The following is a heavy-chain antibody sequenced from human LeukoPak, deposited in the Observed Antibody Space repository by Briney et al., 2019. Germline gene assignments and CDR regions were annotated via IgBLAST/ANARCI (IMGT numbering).Heavy chain of an antibody. Sequence: GGSLRLSCAASGFSFYSYGMHWVRQAPGKGLEWVAHSDNGRYNYSLDSGKGRFTNSRDNSKNTLYLQVSSLRTEDTAVYFCAEDNTGYFDFWGQGTLVTVSS. D-gene: IGHD3-10*01. CDR2: SDNGRYN. CDR1: GFSFYSYG. CDR3: AEDNTGYFDF. J-gene: IGHJ4*02. V-gene: IGHV3-30*18.